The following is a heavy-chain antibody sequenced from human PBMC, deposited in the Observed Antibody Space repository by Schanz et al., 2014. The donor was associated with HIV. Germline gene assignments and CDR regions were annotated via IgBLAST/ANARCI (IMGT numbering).Heavy chain of an antibody. V-gene: IGHV4-4*07. Sequence: QVQLQESGPGLVKPSETLSLTCTVSGGSIRNYYWSWIRQPAGKGLEWIGRIYTSGSTNYNPSLKSRVTMSVDTSKNQFSLKLTSLTAADTAVYYCVVGHNHDFWGQGNLVAVSS. CDR1: GGSIRNYY. D-gene: IGHD1-1*01. CDR3: VVGHNHDF. J-gene: IGHJ4*02. CDR2: IYTSGST.